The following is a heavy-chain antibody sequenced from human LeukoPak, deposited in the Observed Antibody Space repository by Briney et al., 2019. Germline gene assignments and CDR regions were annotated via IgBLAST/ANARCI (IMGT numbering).Heavy chain of an antibody. CDR2: ISGSGGST. V-gene: IGHV3-23*01. CDR3: ARGDSEQYLRLDY. CDR1: GFTFSSYA. J-gene: IGHJ4*02. Sequence: GGSLRLSCAASGFTFSSYAMSWVRPAPGKGLEWVSAISGSGGSTYYADSVKGRFTISRDNAKNLMFLQTTRLGVADTALCYCARGDSEQYLRLDYWGQGTLVSASS. D-gene: IGHD4-11*01.